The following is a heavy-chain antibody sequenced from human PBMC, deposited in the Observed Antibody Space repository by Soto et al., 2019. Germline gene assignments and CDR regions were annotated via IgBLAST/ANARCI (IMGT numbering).Heavy chain of an antibody. V-gene: IGHV6-1*01. CDR3: ARLIGNSWLDS. CDR2: TYYRSKWYN. CDR1: GGSESRYSAT. J-gene: IGHJ5*01. Sequence: LPTDSLTDAICGGSESRYSATSYWIKKSPSRGLEWLGRTYYRSKWYNDYAVSVKSRITINPDTSNNQLSLQLNSVTPDDTAVYYCARLIGNSWLDSWGQGTLVTVSS. D-gene: IGHD2-8*01.